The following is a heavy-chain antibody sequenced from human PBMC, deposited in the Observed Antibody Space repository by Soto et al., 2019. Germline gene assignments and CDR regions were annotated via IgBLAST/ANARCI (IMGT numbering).Heavy chain of an antibody. CDR3: ARRRGHYYGSGSYPSPYYYYYYGMDF. J-gene: IGHJ6*02. CDR2: ISAYNGNT. CDR1: GYTFTSYG. D-gene: IGHD3-10*01. Sequence: GASVKVSCKDSGYTFTSYGISWVRQAPGQGLEWMGWISAYNGNTNYAQKLQGRVTMNTDTSTSTAYMDLRSLRSDDTAVYYCARRRGHYYGSGSYPSPYYYYYYGMDFWGQGTTVTVSS. V-gene: IGHV1-18*01.